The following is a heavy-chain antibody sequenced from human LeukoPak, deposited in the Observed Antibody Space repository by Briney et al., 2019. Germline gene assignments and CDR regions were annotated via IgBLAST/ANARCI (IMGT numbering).Heavy chain of an antibody. CDR2: INPNSGGT. V-gene: IGHV1-2*02. CDR3: ARDRAVAGINWFDP. D-gene: IGHD6-19*01. Sequence: ASVKVSCKASGYTFTGYHIHWVRQAPGQGLEWMGWINPNSGGTNYAQKFQGRVTMTRDTSISTAYMELSRLRSDDTAVYYCARDRAVAGINWFDPWGQGTPVTVSS. CDR1: GYTFTGYH. J-gene: IGHJ5*02.